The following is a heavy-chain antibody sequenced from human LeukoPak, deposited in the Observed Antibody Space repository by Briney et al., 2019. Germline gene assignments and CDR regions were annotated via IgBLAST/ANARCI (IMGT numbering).Heavy chain of an antibody. V-gene: IGHV4-31*03. Sequence: SQTLSLTCTVSGGSIRSGDYYWSWIRQHPGKGLEWIGYIYYSGSTYYNPSLKSRVIISVDTSKNQFSLKLSSVTAADTAVYYCARDNVVGGVTSYFDYWGPGILVTVSS. CDR2: IYYSGST. D-gene: IGHD3-10*01. J-gene: IGHJ4*02. CDR3: ARDNVVGGVTSYFDY. CDR1: GGSIRSGDYY.